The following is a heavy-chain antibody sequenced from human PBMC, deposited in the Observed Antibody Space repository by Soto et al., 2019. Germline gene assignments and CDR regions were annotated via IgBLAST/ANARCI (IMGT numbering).Heavy chain of an antibody. CDR1: GGSFSGYY. D-gene: IGHD4-4*01. CDR3: ARAGGLYSNYNAGKGLDY. V-gene: IGHV4-34*01. CDR2: INHSGST. J-gene: IGHJ4*02. Sequence: SETLSLTCAVYGGSFSGYYWSWIRQPPGRGLEWIGEINHSGSTNYNPSLKSRVTISVDTSKNQFSLKLSSVTAADTAVYYCARAGGLYSNYNAGKGLDYRGQGPLVTGSS.